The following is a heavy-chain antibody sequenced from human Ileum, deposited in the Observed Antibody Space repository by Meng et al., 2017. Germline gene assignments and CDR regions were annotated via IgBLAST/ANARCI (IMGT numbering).Heavy chain of an antibody. CDR1: GGSFSANY. V-gene: IGHV4-34*01. J-gene: IGHJ4*02. Sequence: QVQLQQWGAGLLKPSETLSLTCVVYGGSFSANYWTWISQPPGKGLEWIGEINHNGNTNYKPSLKSRVTISVDTSKKQFSLRLTSVTAADTAVYYCASARYDNWGQGTLVTVSS. CDR2: INHNGNT. CDR3: ASARYDN.